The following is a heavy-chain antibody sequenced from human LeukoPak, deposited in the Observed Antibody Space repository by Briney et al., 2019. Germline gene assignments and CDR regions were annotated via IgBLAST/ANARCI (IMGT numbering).Heavy chain of an antibody. CDR2: INPNSGGT. CDR3: ARDGALVVIPAAPDY. V-gene: IGHV1-2*02. CDR1: GYTFTGYY. D-gene: IGHD2-2*01. Sequence: SVKVSCKASGYTFTGYYMHWVRQAPGQGLEWMGWINPNSGGTNYARKFQGRVTMTRDTSISTAYMELSRLRSDDTAVYYCARDGALVVIPAAPDYWGQGTLVTVSS. J-gene: IGHJ4*02.